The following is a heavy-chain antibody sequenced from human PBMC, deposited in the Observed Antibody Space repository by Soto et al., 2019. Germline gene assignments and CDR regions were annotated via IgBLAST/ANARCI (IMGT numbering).Heavy chain of an antibody. CDR2: IIPIFGTA. Sequence: QVQLVQSGAEVKKPGCSVKVSCKASGGTFSSYSINWVRQAPGKGLQWMGEIIPIFGTANYAQKFQGRVTVTAHASTSTGYMELSSLISENTAVYYCTRDRGRHTGGMGYWGQETLVTVSS. D-gene: IGHD1-26*01. V-gene: IGHV1-69*01. CDR3: TRDRGRHTGGMGY. J-gene: IGHJ4*01. CDR1: GGTFSSYS.